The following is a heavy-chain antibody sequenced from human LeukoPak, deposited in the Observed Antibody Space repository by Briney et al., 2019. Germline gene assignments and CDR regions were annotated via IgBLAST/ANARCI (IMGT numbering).Heavy chain of an antibody. J-gene: IGHJ4*02. CDR1: GFTFSSYW. Sequence: GGSLRLSCAASGFTFSSYWMSWVRQAPGKGLEWVANIKQDGSVKYYVDSVKGRFTISRDNSKNSVYLQMNSLRDDDTGIYYCAKYSGYNLEYWGQGTLVTVSP. CDR3: AKYSGYNLEY. V-gene: IGHV3-7*01. D-gene: IGHD5-12*01. CDR2: IKQDGSVK.